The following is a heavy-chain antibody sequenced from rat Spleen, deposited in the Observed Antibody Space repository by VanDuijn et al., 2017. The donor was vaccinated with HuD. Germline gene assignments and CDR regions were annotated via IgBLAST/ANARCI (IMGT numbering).Heavy chain of an antibody. CDR3: TIHPRY. V-gene: IGHV2-1*01. D-gene: IGHD3-1*01. CDR2: IWSGGST. J-gene: IGHJ2*01. CDR1: GFSLTSNS. Sequence: QVQLKESGPGLVQPSQTLSLTCTVSGFSLTSNSVSWVRQPPGKGLEWMGAIWSGGSTDYNSALKSRLNISRDTSKNQVFLKMNSLQTDDTGTYYCTIHPRYWGQGVMVTVSS.